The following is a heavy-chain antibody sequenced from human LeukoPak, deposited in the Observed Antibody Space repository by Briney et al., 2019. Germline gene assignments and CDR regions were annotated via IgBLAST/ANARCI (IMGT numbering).Heavy chain of an antibody. CDR1: GVSISSYY. J-gene: IGHJ4*02. CDR2: IYTTGDT. Sequence: SETLSLTCTVSGVSISSYYWSWIRQPPGKGLEWIGSIYTTGDTRYNPSLKSRVTISVDTSKNQFSLKLSSVTAADTAVYYCARATPVGGVRFDYWGQGTLVTVSS. CDR3: ARATPVGGVRFDY. D-gene: IGHD3-16*01. V-gene: IGHV4-4*09.